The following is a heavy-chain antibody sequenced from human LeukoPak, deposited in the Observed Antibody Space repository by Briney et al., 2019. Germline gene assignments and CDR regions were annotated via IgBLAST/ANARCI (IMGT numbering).Heavy chain of an antibody. CDR1: GGSISSSSYY. D-gene: IGHD3-22*01. CDR3: ARSSESYDSSGYYSYYFDY. Sequence: SETLSLTCTVSGGSISSSSYYWGWIRQPPGKGLEWIGSIYYSGSTYYNPSLRSRVTISVDTSKNQFSLKLSSVTAADTAVYYCARSSESYDSSGYYSYYFDYWGQGTLVTVSS. J-gene: IGHJ4*02. V-gene: IGHV4-39*07. CDR2: IYYSGST.